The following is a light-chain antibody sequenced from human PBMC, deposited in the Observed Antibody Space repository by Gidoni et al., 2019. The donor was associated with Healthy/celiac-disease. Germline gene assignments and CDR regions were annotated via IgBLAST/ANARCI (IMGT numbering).Light chain of an antibody. Sequence: AIRMTQSPSSFSASTGDRVTIPCRASQGISSYLAWYQQKPGKAPKLLIYAASTLQSGVPSRFSGSGSGTDFTLTISCLQSEDFATYYCQQYYSYPRTFGGGTKVESK. J-gene: IGKJ4*01. CDR2: AAS. CDR1: QGISSY. CDR3: QQYYSYPRT. V-gene: IGKV1-8*01.